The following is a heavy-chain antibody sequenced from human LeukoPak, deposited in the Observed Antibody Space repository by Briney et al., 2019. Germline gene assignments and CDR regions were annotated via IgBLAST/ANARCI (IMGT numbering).Heavy chain of an antibody. CDR2: ISGSGGST. V-gene: IGHV3-23*01. J-gene: IGHJ6*02. D-gene: IGHD3-10*01. CDR3: ATYRLITMVRGVIVYGMDV. Sequence: GGSLRLSCAASGFTFSSYAMSWVRQAPGKGLEWVSAISGSGGSTYYADSVKGRFTISRDNSKNTLYLQMNSLRAEDTAVYYCATYRLITMVRGVIVYGMDVWGQGTTVTVSS. CDR1: GFTFSSYA.